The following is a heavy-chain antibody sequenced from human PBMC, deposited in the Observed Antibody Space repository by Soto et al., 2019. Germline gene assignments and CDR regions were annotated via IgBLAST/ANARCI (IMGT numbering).Heavy chain of an antibody. J-gene: IGHJ4*02. CDR2: IYYSGST. Sequence: SETLSLTCTVSGGSISGYYWSWIRQPPGKGLEWIGYIYYSGSTNYNPSLKSRVTISVDTSKNQFSLKLSSVTAADTAVYYCARVVSSGYLDYWGQGTLVTVSS. D-gene: IGHD3-22*01. V-gene: IGHV4-59*01. CDR1: GGSISGYY. CDR3: ARVVSSGYLDY.